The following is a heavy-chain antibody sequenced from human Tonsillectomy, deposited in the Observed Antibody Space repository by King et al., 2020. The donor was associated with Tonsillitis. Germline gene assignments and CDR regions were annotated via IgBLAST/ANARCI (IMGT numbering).Heavy chain of an antibody. J-gene: IGHJ4*02. V-gene: IGHV3-30-3*01. D-gene: IGHD1-26*01. CDR3: ARYPRGSYYAFDY. CDR2: ISYDGSNK. CDR1: GFAFSTYA. Sequence: VQLVESGGGVVQPGRSLRLSCAASGFAFSTYAMHWVRQAPGKGLEWVAVISYDGSNKYFADSVKGRFTISRDNSKNPLYLQMNSLRPEDTAVYYCARYPRGSYYAFDYWGQGTLVTVSS.